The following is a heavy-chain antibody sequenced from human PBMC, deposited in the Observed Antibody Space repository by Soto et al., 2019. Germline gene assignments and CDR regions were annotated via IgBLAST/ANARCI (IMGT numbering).Heavy chain of an antibody. V-gene: IGHV3-33*01. CDR1: GFTFSSYG. CDR3: ARGRRVVRGVIRVDWFDP. D-gene: IGHD3-10*01. CDR2: IWYDGSNK. J-gene: IGHJ5*02. Sequence: QVQLVESGGGVVQPGRSLRLSRAASGFTFSSYGMHWVRQAPGKGLEWVAVIWYDGSNKYYADSVKGRFTISRDNSKNTLYLQMNSLRAEDTAVYYCARGRRVVRGVIRVDWFDPWGQGTLVTVSS.